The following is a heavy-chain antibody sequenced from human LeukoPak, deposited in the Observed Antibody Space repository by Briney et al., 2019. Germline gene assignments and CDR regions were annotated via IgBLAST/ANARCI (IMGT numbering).Heavy chain of an antibody. J-gene: IGHJ4*02. CDR1: GGSISSGGYY. CDR2: IYHSGST. CDR3: ARGPGHSFKY. D-gene: IGHD1-1*01. V-gene: IGHV4-30-2*01. Sequence: PSETLSLTCTVSGGSISSGGYYWSWIRQPPGKGLEWIGYIYHSGSTYYNPSLKSRVTVSVDISADMSTTRVSLNLKSVTAADMAIYYCARGPGHSFKYWGQGTRVTVSS.